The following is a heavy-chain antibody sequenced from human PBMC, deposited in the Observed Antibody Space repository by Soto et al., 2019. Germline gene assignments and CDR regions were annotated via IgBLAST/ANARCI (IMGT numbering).Heavy chain of an antibody. D-gene: IGHD2-15*01. J-gene: IGHJ4*02. CDR3: ARGYCSGGTCYSRFFDS. CDR1: GGSISSYY. CDR2: IYYSGTT. Sequence: SETLSLTCTVSGGSISSYYWSWVRQPPGKGLEWIGYIYYSGTTNYNPSLTNRVTISVDTSKNHFSLKLSSVTAADTAMYYCARGYCSGGTCYSRFFDSWGQGTLVTVSS. V-gene: IGHV4-59*08.